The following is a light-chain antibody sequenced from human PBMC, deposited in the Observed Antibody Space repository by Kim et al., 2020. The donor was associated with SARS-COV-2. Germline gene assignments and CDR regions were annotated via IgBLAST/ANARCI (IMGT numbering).Light chain of an antibody. J-gene: IGLJ2*01. CDR1: SANMGEKS. CDR2: DNN. CDR3: GTWDTSLSGVV. Sequence: GQKGNSSCSGRSANMGEKSVAWYQQLPGTAPKLLIFDNNKRPSGIPDRFSGSKSGTSATLDITGLQTGDEADYYCGTWDTSLSGVVFGGGTQLTVL. V-gene: IGLV1-51*01.